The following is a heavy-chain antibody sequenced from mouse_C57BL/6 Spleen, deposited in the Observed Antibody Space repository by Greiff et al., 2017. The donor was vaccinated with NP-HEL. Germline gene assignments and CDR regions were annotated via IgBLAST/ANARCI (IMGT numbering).Heavy chain of an antibody. CDR1: GYTFTSYT. CDR3: ARANYYGSSSLAY. CDR2: INPSSGYT. J-gene: IGHJ3*01. Sequence: VQLQQSGAELARPGASVKMSCKASGYTFTSYTMHWVKQRPGQGLEWIGYINPSSGYTKYNQKFKDKATLTADKSSSTAYMQLSSLTSEDSAVYYCARANYYGSSSLAYWGQGTLVTVSA. D-gene: IGHD1-1*01. V-gene: IGHV1-4*01.